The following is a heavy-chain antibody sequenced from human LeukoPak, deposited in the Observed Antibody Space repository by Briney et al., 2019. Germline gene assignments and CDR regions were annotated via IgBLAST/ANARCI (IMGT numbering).Heavy chain of an antibody. CDR1: GFTFNGYA. CDR2: VSGGGGSS. V-gene: IGHV3-23*01. J-gene: IGHJ4*02. Sequence: GGSLRLFCAASGFTFNGYAMRRVAQGPGNGLEGVLAVSGGGGSSYYTHSVKGPFTISRDNSQNALYLQMSSLRAEDTAVYYFAKGSYTAMLNRGERPLVPLSS. D-gene: IGHD5-18*01. CDR3: AKGSYTAMLN.